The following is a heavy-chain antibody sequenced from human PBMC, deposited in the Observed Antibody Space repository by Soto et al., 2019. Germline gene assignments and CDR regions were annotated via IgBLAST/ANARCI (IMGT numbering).Heavy chain of an antibody. CDR3: TTRQLRGYSGYDGGEY. D-gene: IGHD5-12*01. J-gene: IGHJ4*02. V-gene: IGHV4-4*02. CDR1: GGSISSSNW. Sequence: QVQLQESGPGLVKPSGTLSLTCAVSGGSISSSNWWSWVRQPPGKGLEGIGEIYHSGTTNYNPSLKSGVPISVDKSKNQFTLKMSSVTAADTAVYYCTTRQLRGYSGYDGGEYWGLGTLVTVSS. CDR2: IYHSGTT.